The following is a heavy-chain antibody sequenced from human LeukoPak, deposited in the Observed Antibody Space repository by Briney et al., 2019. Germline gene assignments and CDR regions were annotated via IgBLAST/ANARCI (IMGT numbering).Heavy chain of an antibody. D-gene: IGHD3-3*01. CDR3: ARDIGDYDFWSGYLSWFDP. J-gene: IGHJ5*02. V-gene: IGHV1-2*02. CDR2: INPNSGGT. Sequence: ASVKVSCKASGYTFTGYYTHWVRQAPGQGLEWMGWINPNSGGTNYAQKFQDRVTMTRDTSISTAYMELSRLRSDDTAVYYCARDIGDYDFWSGYLSWFDPWGQGTLVTVSS. CDR1: GYTFTGYY.